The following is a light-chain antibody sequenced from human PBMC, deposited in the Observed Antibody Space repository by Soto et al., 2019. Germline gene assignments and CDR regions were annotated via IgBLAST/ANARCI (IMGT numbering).Light chain of an antibody. CDR3: QVWDSSSDHYV. CDR2: DKS. CDR1: NIGTKR. Sequence: SYELTQPPSVSVAPGQTARITCGGNNIGTKRVQWYQQKPGQAPVLVVYDKSDRPSGIPERFSGSDSGNTATLTISRVEAGDEADYYCQVWDSSSDHYVFGTGTKVTVL. V-gene: IGLV3-21*02. J-gene: IGLJ1*01.